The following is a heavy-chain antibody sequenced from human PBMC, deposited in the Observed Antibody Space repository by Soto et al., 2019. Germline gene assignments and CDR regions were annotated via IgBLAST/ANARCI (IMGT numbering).Heavy chain of an antibody. CDR2: MNPNSGNT. D-gene: IGHD2-15*01. CDR1: GYTFTSYD. Sequence: ASVKVSCKASGYTFTSYDINWVRQATGQGLEWMGWMNPNSGNTGYAQKFQGRVTMTRNTSISTAYMELSSLRSEDTAVYYCAVLKVVEDGDFDYWGQGTLVTVSS. J-gene: IGHJ4*02. V-gene: IGHV1-8*01. CDR3: AVLKVVEDGDFDY.